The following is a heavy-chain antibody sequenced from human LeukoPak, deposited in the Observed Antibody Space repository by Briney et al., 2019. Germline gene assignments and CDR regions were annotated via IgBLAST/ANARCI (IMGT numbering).Heavy chain of an antibody. CDR2: INHSGST. Sequence: SETLSLTCAVYGGSFSGYYWSWIRQPPGKGLEWIGEINHSGSTNYNPSLKSRVTISVDTSKNRFSLKLSSVTAADTAVYYCARLRVGAPGAYGMDVWGQGTTVTVSS. V-gene: IGHV4-34*01. J-gene: IGHJ6*02. CDR3: ARLRVGAPGAYGMDV. CDR1: GGSFSGYY. D-gene: IGHD1-26*01.